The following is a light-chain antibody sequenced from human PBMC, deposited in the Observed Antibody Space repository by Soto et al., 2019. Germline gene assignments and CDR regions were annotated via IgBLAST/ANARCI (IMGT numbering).Light chain of an antibody. Sequence: EIVLTQSPGTLSLSPGERATLSCRASQSVSSSYLAWYQQKPGQAPRLLIYDASTRATGIPDRFRGSGSGTDFTLTINRLEPEDLAVYYCQQYGTSVYTFGQGTNLEIK. CDR1: QSVSSSY. J-gene: IGKJ2*01. V-gene: IGKV3-20*01. CDR3: QQYGTSVYT. CDR2: DAS.